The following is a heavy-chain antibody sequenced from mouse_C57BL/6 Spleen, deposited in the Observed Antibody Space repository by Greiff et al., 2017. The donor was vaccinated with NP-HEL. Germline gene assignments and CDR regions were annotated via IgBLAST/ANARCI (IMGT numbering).Heavy chain of an antibody. CDR3: AREGGYYYGSSYAMDY. V-gene: IGHV3-6*01. D-gene: IGHD1-1*01. J-gene: IGHJ4*01. CDR1: GYSITSGYY. CDR2: ISYDGSN. Sequence: EVKLQESGPGLVKPSQSLSLTCSVTGYSITSGYYWNWIRQSPGNKPEWMGYISYDGSNNYNPSLKNRISITRDTSKNQFFLKLNSVTTEDTATYYCAREGGYYYGSSYAMDYWGQGTSVTVSS.